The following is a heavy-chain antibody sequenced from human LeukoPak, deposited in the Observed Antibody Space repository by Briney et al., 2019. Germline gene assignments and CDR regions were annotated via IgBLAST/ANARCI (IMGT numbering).Heavy chain of an antibody. CDR3: ARDRYYRYCSSTSCPRTAFDY. CDR1: GYTFTSYY. Sequence: ASVKVSCKASGYTFTSYYMHWVRQAPGQGLEWMGIINPSGGSTNYAQKLQGRVTMTKDTSTSTAYMELRSLRSDDTAVYYCARDRYYRYCSSTSCPRTAFDYWGQGTLVTVSS. CDR2: INPSGGST. D-gene: IGHD2-2*01. V-gene: IGHV1-46*01. J-gene: IGHJ4*02.